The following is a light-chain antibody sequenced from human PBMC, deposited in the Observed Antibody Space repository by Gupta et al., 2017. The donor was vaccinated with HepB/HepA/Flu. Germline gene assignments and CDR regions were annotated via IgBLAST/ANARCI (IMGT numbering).Light chain of an antibody. J-gene: IGLJ1*01. V-gene: IGLV2-11*01. Sequence: QSALTQPRSVSGSPGQSVTISCTGTSYDVGGYNYVSWFQHYPGKAPNLMIYDVTKRPAVVPGRFSASKSGNTASLTISGRQAEEAADYYCCSYAGKYIYVFGTGTEVTVL. CDR2: DVT. CDR3: CSYAGKYIYV. CDR1: SYDVGGYNY.